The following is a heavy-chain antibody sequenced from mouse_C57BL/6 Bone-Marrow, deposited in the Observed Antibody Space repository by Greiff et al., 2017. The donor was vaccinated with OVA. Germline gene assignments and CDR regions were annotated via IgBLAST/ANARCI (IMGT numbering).Heavy chain of an antibody. D-gene: IGHD1-1*01. CDR2: INPGSGGT. V-gene: IGHV1-54*01. CDR1: GYAFTNYL. Sequence: VQLQQSGAELVRPGTSVKVSCKASGYAFTNYLIEWVKQRPGQGLEWIGVINPGSGGTNYNEKFKGKATLTADKSSSTAYMQLSSLTSEDSAVYFCARSGLLSWFAYWGQGTLVTVSA. CDR3: ARSGLLSWFAY. J-gene: IGHJ3*01.